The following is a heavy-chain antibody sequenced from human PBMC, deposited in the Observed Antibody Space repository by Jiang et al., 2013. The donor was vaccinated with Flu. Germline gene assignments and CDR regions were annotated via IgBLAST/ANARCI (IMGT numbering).Heavy chain of an antibody. CDR1: GGSISSYF. D-gene: IGHD4-11*01. CDR3: ARHSTSVSPFEY. CDR2: ISNFGST. V-gene: IGHV4-59*08. Sequence: GPGLVKPSETLSLTCTVSGGSISSYFWSWIRQPPGKGLEWIGYISNFGSTNYSPSLKSRVTISIDTSKNQFSLKLNSMTAADTAVFYCARHSTSVSPFEYWGQGALVTVSS. J-gene: IGHJ4*02.